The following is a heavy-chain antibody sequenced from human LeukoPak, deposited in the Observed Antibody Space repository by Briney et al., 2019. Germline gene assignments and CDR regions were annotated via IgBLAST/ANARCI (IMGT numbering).Heavy chain of an antibody. V-gene: IGHV4-4*09. CDR3: ARSPAPYYDFWSGTYYYYYMDV. CDR2: IYTSGST. Sequence: SETLSLTCTVSGGSISSYYWSWIRQPPGKGLEWIGYIYTSGSTNYNPSLKSRVTISVDTSKNQFSLKLSSVTAAATAVYYCARSPAPYYDFWSGTYYYYYMDVWGKGTTVTVSS. D-gene: IGHD3-3*01. J-gene: IGHJ6*03. CDR1: GGSISSYY.